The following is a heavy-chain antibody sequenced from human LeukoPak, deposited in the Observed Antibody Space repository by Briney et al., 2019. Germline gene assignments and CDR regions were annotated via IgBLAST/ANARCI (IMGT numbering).Heavy chain of an antibody. V-gene: IGHV1-46*01. CDR1: VSTFTSYY. D-gene: IGHD2-15*01. J-gene: IGHJ6*02. Sequence: ASVKVSCKASVSTFTSYYMHWVRQAPGQGLEWMGIINPSGGSTSYAEKFQGRVTMTRDTSTSTVYMELSSLRSEDTAVYYCARVGAATDYYFYYGMDVWGQGTTVTVFS. CDR2: INPSGGST. CDR3: ARVGAATDYYFYYGMDV.